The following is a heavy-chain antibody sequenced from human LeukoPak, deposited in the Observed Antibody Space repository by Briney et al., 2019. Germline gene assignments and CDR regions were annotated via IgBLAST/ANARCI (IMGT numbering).Heavy chain of an antibody. V-gene: IGHV3-23*01. J-gene: IGHJ1*01. CDR2: ISGSGDTP. CDR1: GFTFSTYG. CDR3: AKAPISNWGSLFEN. D-gene: IGHD7-27*01. Sequence: GGSLGLSCAASGFTFSTYGMSWVRQVPGKGLEWVSAISGSGDTPYYADSVKGRFTISRDNSRNTIYLQINSLRAEDTAIYYCAKAPISNWGSLFENWGQGTQVIVSA.